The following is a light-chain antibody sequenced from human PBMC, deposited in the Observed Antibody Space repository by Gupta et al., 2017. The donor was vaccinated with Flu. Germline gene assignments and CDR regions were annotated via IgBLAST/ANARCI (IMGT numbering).Light chain of an antibody. Sequence: DIVMSQPRLSLPVTPGEPASISCRSSQGLLHSNGNNYLDWYLQKPGQSPQLLIYLGSNRASGVPDRFSGSGSGTEFTLTISRVEAEDVGVFYCMQALKNPCTFGQGTKLEIK. CDR3: MQALKNPCT. V-gene: IGKV2-28*01. CDR2: LGS. CDR1: QGLLHSNGNNY. J-gene: IGKJ2*02.